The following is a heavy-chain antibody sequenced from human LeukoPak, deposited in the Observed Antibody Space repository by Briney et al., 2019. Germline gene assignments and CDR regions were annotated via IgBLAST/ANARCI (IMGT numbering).Heavy chain of an antibody. CDR3: ARDWGYCSSTSCYTRS. CDR2: TSSSSSTI. CDR1: GFTFSSYS. J-gene: IGHJ5*02. D-gene: IGHD2-2*02. V-gene: IGHV3-48*01. Sequence: PGGSLRLSCAASGFTFSSYSMTWVRQAPGKGPEWVSYTSSSSSTIYYADSVKGRFTISRNNAKNSLYLQMNSLKAEDTAVYCCARDWGYCSSTSCYTRSWGQGTLVTVSS.